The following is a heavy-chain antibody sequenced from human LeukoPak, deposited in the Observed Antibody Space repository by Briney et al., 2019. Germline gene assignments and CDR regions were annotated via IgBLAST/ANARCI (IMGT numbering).Heavy chain of an antibody. CDR1: GFTFRNYW. J-gene: IGHJ4*02. Sequence: GGSLRLSCAASGFTFRNYWMDWVRQAPGEGLGWVSRVIREVRFTNYADSVKGRFTISRDNANNTLYLQMSSLRAEDTAVYYCVRDGDDFNFDYWGQGRLVTVSS. D-gene: IGHD5-24*01. CDR2: VIREVRFT. V-gene: IGHV3-74*01. CDR3: VRDGDDFNFDY.